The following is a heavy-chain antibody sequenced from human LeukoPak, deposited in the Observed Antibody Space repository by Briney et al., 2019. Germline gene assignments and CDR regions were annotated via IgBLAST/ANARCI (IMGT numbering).Heavy chain of an antibody. Sequence: GGSLRLSCAASGFTFSSYSMNWVRQAPGKGLEWVSSISSTSSYIYYEDSMKGRFTISRDNAKNSLYLQMNSLRAEDTAVYYCARDGLRGFSYGFFDYWGQGTLVTVSS. CDR1: GFTFSSYS. V-gene: IGHV3-21*01. J-gene: IGHJ4*02. D-gene: IGHD5-18*01. CDR3: ARDGLRGFSYGFFDY. CDR2: ISSTSSYI.